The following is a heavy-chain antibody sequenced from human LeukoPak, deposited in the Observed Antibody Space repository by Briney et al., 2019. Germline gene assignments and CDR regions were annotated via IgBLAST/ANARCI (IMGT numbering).Heavy chain of an antibody. V-gene: IGHV3-53*01. CDR2: LYSDGNT. J-gene: IGHJ4*02. CDR3: ARGVEPLAANTLAY. CDR1: GFTVITND. D-gene: IGHD1-14*01. Sequence: GGSLRLSCAASGFTVITNDMTWVRQAPGKGLEWVSVLYSDGNTKYADSVQGRFTISRDNSENTLYPEMNSLSPDDTAVYYCARGVEPLAANTLAYWGQGTLVTVSS.